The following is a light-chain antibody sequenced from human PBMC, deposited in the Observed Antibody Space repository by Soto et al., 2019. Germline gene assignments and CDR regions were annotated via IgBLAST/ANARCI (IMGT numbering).Light chain of an antibody. V-gene: IGLV1-40*01. CDR1: SSNIGSDYD. Sequence: QAVLTQPPSGSGAPGQRVTISCTGSSSNIGSDYDVHWYRHLPGTAPKLLIYGNSNRPSGVPDRFSGSKSGTSASLVITGLQPEDEADYYCQSFDSRLSGSGVFGAGSKFAVL. J-gene: IGLJ1*01. CDR3: QSFDSRLSGSGV. CDR2: GNS.